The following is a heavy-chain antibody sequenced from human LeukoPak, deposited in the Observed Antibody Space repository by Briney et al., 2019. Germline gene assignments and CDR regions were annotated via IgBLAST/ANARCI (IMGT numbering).Heavy chain of an antibody. Sequence: GASVKVSCKASGYTFTSYDINWVRQATGQGLEWMGWMNPSSGNTGYAQKFQGRVTMTRNTSISTAYMELSSLRSEDTAVYYCARESDSGSSFDYWGQGTLVTVSS. D-gene: IGHD3-10*01. CDR3: ARESDSGSSFDY. CDR2: MNPSSGNT. CDR1: GYTFTSYD. V-gene: IGHV1-8*01. J-gene: IGHJ4*02.